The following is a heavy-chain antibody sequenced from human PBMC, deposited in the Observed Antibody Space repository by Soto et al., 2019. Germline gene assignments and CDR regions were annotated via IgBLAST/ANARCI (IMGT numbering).Heavy chain of an antibody. Sequence: QVQLQESGPGLVKPSGTLSLTCAVSGGSISSSNWWSWVRQPPGKGLEWIGEIYHSGSTNYNPSLKGRVTISVDKSKNQFSLKLSSVTAADTAVYYCAGSYCSSTSCYIGASWGQGTLVTVSS. V-gene: IGHV4-4*02. J-gene: IGHJ4*02. D-gene: IGHD2-2*02. CDR2: IYHSGST. CDR3: AGSYCSSTSCYIGAS. CDR1: GGSISSSNW.